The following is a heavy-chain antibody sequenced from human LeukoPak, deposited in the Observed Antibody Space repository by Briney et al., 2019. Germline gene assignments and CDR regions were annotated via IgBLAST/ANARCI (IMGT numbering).Heavy chain of an antibody. V-gene: IGHV3-23*01. Sequence: QPGGSLRLSCAASGFTFSGSGMSWVRQAPGKGLEWISSSGDSDGSIYYADSLKGRFAISRDNSKNTLYLQMNNLRAEDTAVYYCAKGGCRGTCNPLAYWGQGTLVTVSP. CDR1: GFTFSGSG. D-gene: IGHD2-15*01. CDR3: AKGGCRGTCNPLAY. J-gene: IGHJ4*02. CDR2: SGDSDGSI.